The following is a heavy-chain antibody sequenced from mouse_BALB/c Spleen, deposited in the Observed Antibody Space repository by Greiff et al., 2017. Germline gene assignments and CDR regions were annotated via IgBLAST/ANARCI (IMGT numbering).Heavy chain of an antibody. D-gene: IGHD2-14*01. V-gene: IGHV3-2*02. Sequence: EVQRVESGPGLVKPSQSLSLTCTVTGYSITSDYAWHWIRQFPGNKLEWMGYISYSGSTSYNPSLKSRISITRDTSKNQFFLQLNSVTTEDTATYYCARNYRYDGRYYYAMDYWGQGTSVTVSS. CDR1: GYSITSDYA. CDR3: ARNYRYDGRYYYAMDY. CDR2: ISYSGST. J-gene: IGHJ4*01.